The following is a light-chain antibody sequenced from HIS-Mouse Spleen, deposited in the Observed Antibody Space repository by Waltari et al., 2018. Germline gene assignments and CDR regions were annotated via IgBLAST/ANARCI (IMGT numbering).Light chain of an antibody. J-gene: IGLJ3*02. CDR2: EGS. V-gene: IGLV2-23*01. Sequence: QSALTQPASVSGSPGQSITISCTGTSRDVGRYNLVSWYQQHPGKAPKLMSYEGSKRPSGVSNRFSGSKSGNTASLTISGLQAEDEADYYCCSYAGSSTWVFGGGTKLTVL. CDR1: SRDVGRYNL. CDR3: CSYAGSSTWV.